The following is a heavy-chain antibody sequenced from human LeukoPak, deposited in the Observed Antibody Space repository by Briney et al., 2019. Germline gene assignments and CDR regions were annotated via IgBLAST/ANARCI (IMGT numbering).Heavy chain of an antibody. CDR2: INWNGGNT. D-gene: IGHD3-10*01. CDR3: ARESITMVRGVIEN. J-gene: IGHJ4*02. CDR1: GFTFDDYG. V-gene: IGHV3-20*04. Sequence: GGSLRLSCAASGFTFDDYGMNWVRQTPGKGLEWVSGINWNGGNTAYADSVKGRFTISRDNAKNSLYLQVNSLRAEDTALYYCARESITMVRGVIENWGQGTLVTVSS.